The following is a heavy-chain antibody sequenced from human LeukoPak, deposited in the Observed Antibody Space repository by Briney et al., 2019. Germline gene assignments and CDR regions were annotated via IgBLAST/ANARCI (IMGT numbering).Heavy chain of an antibody. CDR3: PIPYSNQKPLDY. J-gene: IGHJ4*02. V-gene: IGHV1-68*02. CDR1: GYTLTYGS. Sequence: GASVKVSCKASGYTLTYGSLHWLQQAPGQGLERMRWITLYNGNINYAKKFQSRVTITRDMSLRTAYIELSSLRSEDSAVYYRPIPYSNQKPLDYWGQGTLVTVSS. D-gene: IGHD4-11*01. CDR2: ITLYNGNI.